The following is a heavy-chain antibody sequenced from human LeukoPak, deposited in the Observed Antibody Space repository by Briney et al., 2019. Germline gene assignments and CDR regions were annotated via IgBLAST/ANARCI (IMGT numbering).Heavy chain of an antibody. CDR1: GFTFSSYA. CDR2: ISGSGGNT. D-gene: IGHD3-22*01. CDR3: AKSIDSSAYSPNDY. Sequence: GGSLRLSCAASGFTFSSYAMSWVRQAPGKGLEWVSAISGSGGNTYYAGSVKGRFTISRVNSKNTLYLQMNSLRAEDTAVYYCAKSIDSSAYSPNDYWGQGTLVTVSS. V-gene: IGHV3-23*01. J-gene: IGHJ4*02.